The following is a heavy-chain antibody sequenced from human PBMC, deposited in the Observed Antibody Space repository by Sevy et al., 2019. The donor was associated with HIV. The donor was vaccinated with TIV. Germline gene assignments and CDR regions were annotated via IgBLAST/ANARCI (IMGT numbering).Heavy chain of an antibody. CDR1: GFTFSSYA. Sequence: GGSLRLSCAASGFTFSSYAMHWVRQAPGKGLEWVAVISYDGSNKYYADSVKGRFTISRDNSKNTLYLQMNSLRAEDTAVYYCARGGATVYFDYWAQGTLVTVSS. CDR2: ISYDGSNK. V-gene: IGHV3-30-3*01. J-gene: IGHJ4*02. CDR3: ARGGATVYFDY. D-gene: IGHD1-26*01.